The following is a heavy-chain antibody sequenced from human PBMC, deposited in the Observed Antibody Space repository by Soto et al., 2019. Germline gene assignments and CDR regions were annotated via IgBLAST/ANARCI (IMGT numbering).Heavy chain of an antibody. Sequence: DVQLVESGGGLVQPGGSRRPSCAASGFTFSTYWWHWVRQAPGKGLVWVSRSNPEETTITYADSVKGRFTISRDNAKNTLYLQMNSLRVEDTAVYFCTSDTFGARDSWGQGTLVTVSS. D-gene: IGHD2-15*01. CDR3: TSDTFGARDS. J-gene: IGHJ4*02. V-gene: IGHV3-74*03. CDR1: GFTFSTYW. CDR2: SNPEETTI.